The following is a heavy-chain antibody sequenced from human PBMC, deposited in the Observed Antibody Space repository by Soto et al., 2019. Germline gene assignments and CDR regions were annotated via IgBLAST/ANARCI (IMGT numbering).Heavy chain of an antibody. CDR3: AKVLTGYYYYFEY. D-gene: IGHD3-9*01. CDR2: VGGSGENT. CDR1: GFTFRSYA. J-gene: IGHJ4*02. Sequence: GGSLRLSCAASGFTFRSYAMIWVRQAPGKGLEWVSGVGGSGENTYCADSVKGRFTISRDNSKNTVYLQISSLRAEDTAVYYCAKVLTGYYYYFEYWGQGTLVTVSS. V-gene: IGHV3-23*01.